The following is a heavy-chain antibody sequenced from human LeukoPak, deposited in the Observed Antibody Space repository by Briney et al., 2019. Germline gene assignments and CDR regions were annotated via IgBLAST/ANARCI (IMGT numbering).Heavy chain of an antibody. V-gene: IGHV1-69*05. CDR2: IIPIFGTA. D-gene: IGHD2/OR15-2a*01. J-gene: IGHJ4*02. CDR3: AEENDYGDY. Sequence: ASVKTSCKASGGTFSSYAISWVRQAPGQGLEWMGRIIPIFGTANYAQKFQGRVTITTDESTSTAYMELSSLRSEDTAVYYCAEENDYGDYWGQGTLVTVSS. CDR1: GGTFSSYA.